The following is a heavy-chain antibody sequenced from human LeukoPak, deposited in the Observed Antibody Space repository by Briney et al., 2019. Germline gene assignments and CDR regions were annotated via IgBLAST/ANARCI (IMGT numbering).Heavy chain of an antibody. CDR1: GGSISSYY. Sequence: SETQSLTCTGSGGSISSYYWSWIRQSPGKGLECIGYIHYTGSTNYNPSLKSRVTISVETSKNQFSLKLKSVTAADTAVYYCARGGYYGSGNDFRFDPWGQGTLVTVSS. D-gene: IGHD3-10*01. CDR2: IHYTGST. V-gene: IGHV4-59*01. J-gene: IGHJ5*02. CDR3: ARGGYYGSGNDFRFDP.